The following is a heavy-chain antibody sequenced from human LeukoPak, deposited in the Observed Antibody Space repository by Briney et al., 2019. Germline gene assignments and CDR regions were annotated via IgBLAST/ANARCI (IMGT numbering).Heavy chain of an antibody. V-gene: IGHV3-21*01. CDR1: GFTFSNSS. Sequence: GGSLRLSCAASGFTFSNSSMNWVRQAPGKGLEWVSSISSSSSYIYYADSVKGRFTISRDNAKNSLYLQMNSLRAEDPAVYFCARDRQQDYCYYWGRGTLVTVSS. D-gene: IGHD6-13*01. CDR2: ISSSSSYI. J-gene: IGHJ4*02. CDR3: ARDRQQDYCYY.